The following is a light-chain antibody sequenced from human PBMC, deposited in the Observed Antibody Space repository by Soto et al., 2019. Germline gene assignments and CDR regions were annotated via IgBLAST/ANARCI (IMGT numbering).Light chain of an antibody. CDR3: QQTSSTPT. CDR1: QSIRSY. Sequence: DIQLTQSPSSLSASLGDRVTITCRASQSIRSYLNWYQQKPGKAPKLLIYAASSLQTGVSSRFSGSGSGTDFTLTISNLQPEDFATYYCQQTSSTPTFGGGTK. CDR2: AAS. V-gene: IGKV1-39*01. J-gene: IGKJ4*01.